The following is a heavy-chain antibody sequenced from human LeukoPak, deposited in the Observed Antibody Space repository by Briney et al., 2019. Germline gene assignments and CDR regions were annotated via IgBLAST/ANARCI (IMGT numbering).Heavy chain of an antibody. J-gene: IGHJ4*02. D-gene: IGHD1-7*01. CDR2: IIPIFGTA. V-gene: IGHV1-69*05. Sequence: SSVKVSCKASGGTFSSYAISWVRLAPGQGLEWMGGIIPIFGTANYAQKFQGRVTITTDESTSTAYMEPSSLRSEDTAVYYCARDLALRLDYWGQGTLVTVSS. CDR1: GGTFSSYA. CDR3: ARDLALRLDY.